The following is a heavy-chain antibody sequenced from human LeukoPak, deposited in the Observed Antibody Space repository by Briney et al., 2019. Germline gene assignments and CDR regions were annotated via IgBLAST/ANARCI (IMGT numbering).Heavy chain of an antibody. V-gene: IGHV4-31*03. Sequence: SETLSLTCTVSGGSISSGGYYWSWIRQHPGKGLEWIGYIYYSGSTYYNPSLKSRVTISVDTSKNQFSLKLSSVTAEDTAVYYCATARENSGSYPGTYAFDIWGQGTMVTVSS. J-gene: IGHJ3*02. CDR1: GGSISSGGYY. D-gene: IGHD1-26*01. CDR2: IYYSGST. CDR3: ATARENSGSYPGTYAFDI.